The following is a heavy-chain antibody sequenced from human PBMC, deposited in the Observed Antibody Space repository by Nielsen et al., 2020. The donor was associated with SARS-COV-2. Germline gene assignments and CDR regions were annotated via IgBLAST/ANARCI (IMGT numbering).Heavy chain of an antibody. Sequence: SWVRQAPGKGLEWVSATSGGGGTTYYADSVKGRFTISRDNSRNTLYLQMDSLRGEDTAVYYCTKGAGDYVFYYMDVWGKGTTVTVSS. D-gene: IGHD1-26*01. CDR2: TSGGGGTT. J-gene: IGHJ6*03. V-gene: IGHV3-23*01. CDR3: TKGAGDYVFYYMDV.